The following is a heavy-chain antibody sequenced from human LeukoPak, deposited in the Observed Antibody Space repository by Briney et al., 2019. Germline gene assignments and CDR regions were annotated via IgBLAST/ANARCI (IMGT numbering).Heavy chain of an antibody. CDR1: GFTFSDYG. CDR3: ARDSRRILPSD. Sequence: PGGSLRLSCAASGFTFSDYGMHWVRQAPGKGLEWVAVIWYDGGNKYYADSVKGRFTISRDNSKNTVYLQMNSLRAEDTAVYYCARDSRRILPSDWGQGTLVTVSS. J-gene: IGHJ4*02. V-gene: IGHV3-33*01. D-gene: IGHD2-15*01. CDR2: IWYDGGNK.